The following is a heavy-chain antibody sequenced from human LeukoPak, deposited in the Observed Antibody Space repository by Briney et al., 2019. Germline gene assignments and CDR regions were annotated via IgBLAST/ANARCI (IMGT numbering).Heavy chain of an antibody. CDR1: GFTFSSYA. D-gene: IGHD6-19*01. CDR2: ISGSGGST. CDR3: ARTVAGTEGYFDY. Sequence: GGSLRLSCAASGFTFSSYAMSWVRQAPGKGLEWVSAISGSGGSTYYADSVKGRFTISRDNSKNTLYLQMNSLRAEDTAVYYYARTVAGTEGYFDYWGQGTLVTVSS. V-gene: IGHV3-23*01. J-gene: IGHJ4*02.